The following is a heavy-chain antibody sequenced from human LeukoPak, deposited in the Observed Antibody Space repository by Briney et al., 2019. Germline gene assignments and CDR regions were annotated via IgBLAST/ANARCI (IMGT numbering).Heavy chain of an antibody. Sequence: ASVKVSCKASGGTFSSYAISWVRQAPGQGLEWMGGIIPIFGTANYAQKFQGRVTITADESTSTAYMELSSLRSEDTAVYYCARDRVAVAGINYFDYWGQGTLVTVSS. CDR1: GGTFSSYA. CDR3: ARDRVAVAGINYFDY. CDR2: IIPIFGTA. D-gene: IGHD6-19*01. J-gene: IGHJ4*02. V-gene: IGHV1-69*13.